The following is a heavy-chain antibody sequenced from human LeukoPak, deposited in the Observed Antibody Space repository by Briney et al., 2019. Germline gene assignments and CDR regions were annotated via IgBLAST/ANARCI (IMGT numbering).Heavy chain of an antibody. CDR3: TTTFTTTNPFDY. Sequence: GGSLRLSCAASGFTFSGSAMHWVRQASGKGLEWVGRIRSKANSYATAYAASVKGRFTISRDDSKNTAYLQMNSLKTEDTAVYYCTTTFTTTNPFDYWGQGTLVTVSS. D-gene: IGHD4-17*01. CDR1: GFTFSGSA. CDR2: IRSKANSYAT. J-gene: IGHJ4*02. V-gene: IGHV3-73*01.